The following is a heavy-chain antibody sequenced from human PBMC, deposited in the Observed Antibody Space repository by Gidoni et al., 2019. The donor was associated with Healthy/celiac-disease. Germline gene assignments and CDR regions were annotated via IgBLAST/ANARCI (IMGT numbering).Heavy chain of an antibody. CDR3: ARESAPIVLMVYAGGFDY. V-gene: IGHV4-61*01. CDR2: IYYSGST. CDR1: GGSVSSGSDY. Sequence: QVQLQESGPGLVKPSETLSLTCTVSGGSVSSGSDYWSWIRQPPGKGLEWIGYIYYSGSTNYNPSLKSRVTISVDTSKNQFSLKLSSVTAADTAVYYCARESAPIVLMVYAGGFDYWGQGTLVTVSS. J-gene: IGHJ4*02. D-gene: IGHD2-8*01.